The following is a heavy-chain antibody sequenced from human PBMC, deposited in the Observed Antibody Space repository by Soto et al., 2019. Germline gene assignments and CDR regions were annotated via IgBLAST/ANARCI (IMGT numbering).Heavy chain of an antibody. Sequence: GGSLRRSCAAAGFTFSSYAIHWVRQAPGKGLEWVAVISYDGSNKYYADSVKGRFTISRDNSKNTLYLQMNSLRAEDTAVYYCARGPPYSSGLDYWGQGTLVTVSS. J-gene: IGHJ4*02. CDR1: GFTFSSYA. CDR2: ISYDGSNK. D-gene: IGHD6-19*01. V-gene: IGHV3-30-3*01. CDR3: ARGPPYSSGLDY.